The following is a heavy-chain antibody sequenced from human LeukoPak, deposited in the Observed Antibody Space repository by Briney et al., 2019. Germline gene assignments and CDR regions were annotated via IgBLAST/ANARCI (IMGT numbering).Heavy chain of an antibody. D-gene: IGHD6-13*01. J-gene: IGHJ4*02. CDR2: INHSGST. V-gene: IGHV4-34*01. CDR3: ARGPWGSWYVLDY. Sequence: SETLSLTCAVYGGSFSGYYWSWIRQPPGKGLEWIGEINHSGSTNYNPSLKSRVTISVDTSKNQFSLKLSSVTAADTAVYYCARGPWGSWYVLDYWGKGTLVTVSS. CDR1: GGSFSGYY.